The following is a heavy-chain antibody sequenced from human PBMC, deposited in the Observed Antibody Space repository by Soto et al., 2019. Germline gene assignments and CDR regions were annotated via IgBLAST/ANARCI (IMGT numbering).Heavy chain of an antibody. CDR3: ARHTTLYCSSTSCYGGGVVDAFDI. V-gene: IGHV4-39*01. D-gene: IGHD2-2*01. CDR1: GGSISSSSCY. J-gene: IGHJ3*02. CDR2: IYYSGST. Sequence: SETLSLTCTVSGGSISSSSCYWGWIRQPPGKGLEWIGSIYYSGSTYYNPSLKSRVTISVDTSKNQFSLKLSSGTAADTAVYYWARHTTLYCSSTSCYGGGVVDAFDIWGQGTMVTVSS.